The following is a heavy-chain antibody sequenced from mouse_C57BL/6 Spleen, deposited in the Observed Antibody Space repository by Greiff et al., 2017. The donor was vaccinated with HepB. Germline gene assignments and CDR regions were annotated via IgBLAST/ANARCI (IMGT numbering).Heavy chain of an antibody. V-gene: IGHV1-15*01. D-gene: IGHD1-1*01. Sequence: QVQLQQSGAELVRPGASVTLSCKASGYTFTDYEMHWVKQTPVHGLEWIGAIEPETGGTAYNQKFKGKAILTADKSSSTAYIELRSLTSEDSAVYYCTIRGYYGSRACFAYWGQGTLVTVSA. CDR1: GYTFTDYE. J-gene: IGHJ3*01. CDR3: TIRGYYGSRACFAY. CDR2: IEPETGGT.